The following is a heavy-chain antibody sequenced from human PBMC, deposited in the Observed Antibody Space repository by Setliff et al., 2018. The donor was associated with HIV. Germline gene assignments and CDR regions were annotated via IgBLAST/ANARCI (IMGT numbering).Heavy chain of an antibody. CDR1: GGSISSNY. Sequence: SETLSLTCTVSGGSISSNYWSWMRQPPGKGLEWIGHIYYSGSTNYNPSLKSRVTMSIDTSKNQFSLNVSSVTAADTAVYYCARGWGHDGFDFWGQGTMVTVSS. CDR3: ARGWGHDGFDF. CDR2: IYYSGST. J-gene: IGHJ3*01. D-gene: IGHD7-27*01. V-gene: IGHV4-59*12.